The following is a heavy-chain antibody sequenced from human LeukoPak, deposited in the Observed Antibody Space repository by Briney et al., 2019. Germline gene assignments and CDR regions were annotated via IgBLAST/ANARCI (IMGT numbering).Heavy chain of an antibody. V-gene: IGHV3-23*01. CDR1: GFTFSSYW. Sequence: PGGSLRLSCAASGFTFSSYWMSWVRQAPGKGLEWVSGIRGSGGSTYYADSVKGRFTISRDNSKNSLYLQMNSLRAEDTALYYCAKDMTPMVVVPAADYWGQGTLVTVSS. CDR2: IRGSGGST. J-gene: IGHJ4*02. CDR3: AKDMTPMVVVPAADY. D-gene: IGHD2-2*01.